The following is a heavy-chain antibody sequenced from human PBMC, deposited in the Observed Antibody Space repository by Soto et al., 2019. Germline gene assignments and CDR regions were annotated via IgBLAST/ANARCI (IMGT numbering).Heavy chain of an antibody. V-gene: IGHV1-69*13. Sequence: APVKGSCKASGGTFSSYAISWGRQAPGQGLEWMGGIIPIFGTANYAQKFQGRVTITADESTSTAYMELSSLRSEDTAVYYCAREYGAAVAGTPFFDYWGQGTLVTVSS. CDR2: IIPIFGTA. J-gene: IGHJ4*02. CDR1: GGTFSSYA. CDR3: AREYGAAVAGTPFFDY. D-gene: IGHD6-19*01.